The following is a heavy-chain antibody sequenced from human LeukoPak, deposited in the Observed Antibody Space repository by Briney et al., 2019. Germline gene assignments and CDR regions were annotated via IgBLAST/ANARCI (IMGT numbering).Heavy chain of an antibody. CDR3: ASLRLWFGES. Sequence: SETLSLTCAVYGGSFSGYYWSWIRQPPGKGLEWIGEINHSGSTNYNPSLKSRVTISVDTSKNQFSLKLSSVTAADTAVYHCASLRLWFGESWGQGALVTVSS. CDR2: INHSGST. D-gene: IGHD3-10*01. J-gene: IGHJ5*02. CDR1: GGSFSGYY. V-gene: IGHV4-34*01.